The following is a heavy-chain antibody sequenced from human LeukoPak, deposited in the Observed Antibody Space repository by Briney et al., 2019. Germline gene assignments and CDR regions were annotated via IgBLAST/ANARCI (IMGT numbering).Heavy chain of an antibody. D-gene: IGHD6-19*01. V-gene: IGHV4-39*07. Sequence: KPSETLSLTCIVSGGSLNSPNYYWGWIRQPPGKGLEWIGTIYYTGTTYYNPSLKSRLTISVDTSKKQISLRLSSVTAADTAVYYCATEQVSGSAWGFDYWGQGSLVTVSS. CDR1: GGSLNSPNYY. J-gene: IGHJ4*02. CDR2: IYYTGTT. CDR3: ATEQVSGSAWGFDY.